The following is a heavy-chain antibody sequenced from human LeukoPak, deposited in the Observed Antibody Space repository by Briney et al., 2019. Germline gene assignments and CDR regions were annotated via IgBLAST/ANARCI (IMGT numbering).Heavy chain of an antibody. Sequence: GGSLRLSCAASGFTFSNYAMSWVRLAPGKGLEWVSAISGSGGSTYYADSVKGRFTISRDNSKNTLYLQMNSLRSEDTAIYYRAKDPNYDFWSGYLDYWGREPWSPSPQ. J-gene: IGHJ4*02. CDR3: AKDPNYDFWSGYLDY. D-gene: IGHD3-3*01. V-gene: IGHV3-23*01. CDR1: GFTFSNYA. CDR2: ISGSGGST.